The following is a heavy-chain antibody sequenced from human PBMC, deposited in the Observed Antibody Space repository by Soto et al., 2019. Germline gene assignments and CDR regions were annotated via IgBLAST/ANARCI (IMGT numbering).Heavy chain of an antibody. D-gene: IGHD6-13*01. V-gene: IGHV3-23*01. Sequence: EVHLLESGGALEHPGGSLRLSCAASGFAFSTYAMTWVRQATGKGLEWVSVISGSGGSSYYEASVKGRFTISRDNSKNTLYLQMNGLRAEDTDLYYCAKDTKRSAAVRYEYYKDGMDVWGQGTTVTVSS. J-gene: IGHJ6*01. CDR2: ISGSGGSS. CDR3: AKDTKRSAAVRYEYYKDGMDV. CDR1: GFAFSTYA.